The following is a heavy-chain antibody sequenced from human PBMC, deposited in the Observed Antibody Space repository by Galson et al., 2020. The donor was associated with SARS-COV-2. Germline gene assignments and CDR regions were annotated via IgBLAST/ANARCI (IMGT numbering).Heavy chain of an antibody. CDR3: ARQKIYSTTLDD. Sequence: GESLKISCAASGFTFSSHWMHWVRQAPGKGLVWVSRSNSDGSSTTHADSVQGRFPISRDNAKTTPYLQMNSLRAEDTAVYYCARQKIYSTTLDDWGQGTLVTVSS. CDR1: GFTFSSHW. V-gene: IGHV3-74*01. D-gene: IGHD1-1*01. CDR2: SNSDGSST. J-gene: IGHJ4*02.